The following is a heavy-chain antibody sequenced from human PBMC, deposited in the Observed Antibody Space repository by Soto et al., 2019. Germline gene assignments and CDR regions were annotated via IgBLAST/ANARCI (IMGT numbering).Heavy chain of an antibody. J-gene: IGHJ3*02. V-gene: IGHV3-33*01. CDR2: IWYDGSNK. Sequence: GGSLRLSCAASGFTFSSYGMHWVRQAPGKGLEWVAVIWYDGSNKYYADSVKGRFTISRDNSKNTLYLQMNSLRAEDTAVYYCARDGYNSAAFDIWGQGTMVTVSS. CDR1: GFTFSSYG. D-gene: IGHD5-18*01. CDR3: ARDGYNSAAFDI.